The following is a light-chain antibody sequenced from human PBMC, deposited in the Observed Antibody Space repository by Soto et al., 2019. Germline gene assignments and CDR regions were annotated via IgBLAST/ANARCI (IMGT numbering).Light chain of an antibody. CDR1: SNDVGAFNY. J-gene: IGLJ3*02. CDR3: SSYTTSNTWV. Sequence: QSVLTQPASVSGSPGQSTTISCTGSSNDVGAFNYVSWYRHSPGEAPKVLIRGVSIRPSGVSIRFSASKSANTASLTISGLQAEDEALYYCSSYTTSNTWVFGGGTTVTVL. CDR2: GVS. V-gene: IGLV2-14*03.